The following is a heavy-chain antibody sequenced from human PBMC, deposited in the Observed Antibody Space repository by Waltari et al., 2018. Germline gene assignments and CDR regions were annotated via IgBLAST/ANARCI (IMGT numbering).Heavy chain of an antibody. CDR3: VKGYTSTWYDFFDY. J-gene: IGHJ4*02. CDR2: ISWNSNSL. D-gene: IGHD6-13*01. V-gene: IGHV3-9*01. Sequence: EMQVVESGGGLVQPGRSLRLSCAVSGFIFDDYAMHWVRQVPGKGLEWVSGISWNSNSLGYADSVKGRFTIFRDNAKNSLYLQMDSLRVEDTALYYCVKGYTSTWYDFFDYWGQGTLVTVSS. CDR1: GFIFDDYA.